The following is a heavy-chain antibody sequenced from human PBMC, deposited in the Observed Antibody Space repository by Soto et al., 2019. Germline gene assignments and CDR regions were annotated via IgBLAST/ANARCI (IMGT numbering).Heavy chain of an antibody. CDR3: ARGSPCSTTTCSLNEVWFDP. CDR2: IIPLFGTA. Sequence: QVQLLQSGAELKRPGSSVKVSCKASGETFSTFAITWVRQAPGHGPEWMGGIIPLFGTAHYARRFEDRVTMTADESTSTAYMELRSVTSEDTAIYYCARGSPCSTTTCSLNEVWFDPWGQGTLVTVST. V-gene: IGHV1-69*01. CDR1: GETFSTFA. J-gene: IGHJ5*02. D-gene: IGHD1-1*01.